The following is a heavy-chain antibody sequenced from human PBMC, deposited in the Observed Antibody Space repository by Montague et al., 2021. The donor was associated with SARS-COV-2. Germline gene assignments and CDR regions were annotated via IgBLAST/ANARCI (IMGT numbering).Heavy chain of an antibody. Sequence: SETLSLTCSVSSGSIISSGYYWGWIRQPPGKELEWIGSIYYSGTTYYNPSLQSRGTISVDTSKNHLSLRLTSVTAADTAVYFCARGMIRGATTPFDYWGQGSLVTVSS. V-gene: IGHV4-39*02. D-gene: IGHD3-10*01. CDR1: SGSIISSGYY. CDR3: ARGMIRGATTPFDY. CDR2: IYYSGTT. J-gene: IGHJ4*02.